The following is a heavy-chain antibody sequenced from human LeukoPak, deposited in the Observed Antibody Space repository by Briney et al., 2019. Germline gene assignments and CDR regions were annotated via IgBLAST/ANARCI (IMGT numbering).Heavy chain of an antibody. V-gene: IGHV3-33*01. Sequence: GGSLRLSCAGSGFTFGGYGMHWFRQTPGKGLEWVAVIAYDGSRAFYADSVKGRFTISRDNSKNTMSVQMDDLRVEGTAVYYCTRYNNDHFDYWSQGTLVTVSS. CDR2: IAYDGSRA. CDR3: TRYNNDHFDY. D-gene: IGHD1-14*01. CDR1: GFTFGGYG. J-gene: IGHJ4*02.